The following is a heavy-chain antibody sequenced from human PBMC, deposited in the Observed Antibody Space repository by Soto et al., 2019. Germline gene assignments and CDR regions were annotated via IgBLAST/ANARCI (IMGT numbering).Heavy chain of an antibody. CDR1: GGSISSSNW. CDR3: ARVSHSSGWYALGGMDV. Sequence: SETLSLTCAVSGGSISSSNWWSCVRQPPGKGLEWIGEIYHSGSTNYNPSLKSRVTISVDKSKNQFSLKLSSVTAADTAVYYCARVSHSSGWYALGGMDVWGQGTTVTVSS. J-gene: IGHJ6*02. D-gene: IGHD6-19*01. CDR2: IYHSGST. V-gene: IGHV4-4*02.